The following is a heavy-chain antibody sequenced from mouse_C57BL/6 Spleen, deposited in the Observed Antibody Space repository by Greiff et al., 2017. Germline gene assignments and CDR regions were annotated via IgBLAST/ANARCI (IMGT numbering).Heavy chain of an antibody. CDR2: INPSTGGT. Sequence: EVHLVESGPELVKPGASVKISCKASGYSFTGYYMNWVKQSPEKSLEWIGEINPSTGGTTYNQKFKAKATLTVDKSSSTAYMQLKSLTSEDSAVYYCARSNDGYGFAYWGQGTLVTVSA. CDR1: GYSFTGYY. D-gene: IGHD2-3*01. CDR3: ARSNDGYGFAY. J-gene: IGHJ3*01. V-gene: IGHV1-42*01.